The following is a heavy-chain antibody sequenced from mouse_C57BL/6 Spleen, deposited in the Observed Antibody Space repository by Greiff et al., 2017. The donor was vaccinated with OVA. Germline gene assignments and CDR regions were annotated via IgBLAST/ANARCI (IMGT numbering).Heavy chain of an antibody. V-gene: IGHV3-6*01. D-gene: IGHD2-1*01. CDR3: AIIYYRHAMDY. Sequence: DVKLQESGPGLVKPSQSLSLTCSVTGYSITSGYYWNWIRQFPGNKLEWMGYISYDGSNNYNPSLKNRISITRDTSKNQFFLKLNSVTTEDTATYYCAIIYYRHAMDYWGQGTSVTVSS. CDR1: GYSITSGYY. J-gene: IGHJ4*01. CDR2: ISYDGSN.